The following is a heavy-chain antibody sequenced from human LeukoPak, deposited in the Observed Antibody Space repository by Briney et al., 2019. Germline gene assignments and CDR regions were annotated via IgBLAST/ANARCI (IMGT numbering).Heavy chain of an antibody. CDR2: IKQDGSTK. Sequence: GGSLRLSCAASGFTFSNSWMAWVRQAPGKGLEWVANIKQDGSTKHYAESLKGRFTISRDNPKSSVYVQMNRLRADDTAVYYCARDTDGSLDYWGQGILVTVAS. V-gene: IGHV3-7*01. J-gene: IGHJ4*02. CDR1: GFTFSNSW. D-gene: IGHD1-26*01. CDR3: ARDTDGSLDY.